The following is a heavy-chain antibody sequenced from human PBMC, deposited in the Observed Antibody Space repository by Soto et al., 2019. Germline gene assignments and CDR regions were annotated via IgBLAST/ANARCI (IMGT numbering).Heavy chain of an antibody. CDR1: GHPFIRYR. CDR3: ARSRYSYGHSFDY. CDR2: IDPSESYP. J-gene: IGHJ4*02. V-gene: IGHV5-10-1*01. D-gene: IGHD5-18*01. Sequence: PGESLKTLCKVSGHPFIRYRLSWGRQRPGKGLEWMGRIDPSESYPSYRPSFQGHVTISVDKSTSTAYQLWSILKASDTAMYYGARSRYSYGHSFDYWGQGTLVTVSS.